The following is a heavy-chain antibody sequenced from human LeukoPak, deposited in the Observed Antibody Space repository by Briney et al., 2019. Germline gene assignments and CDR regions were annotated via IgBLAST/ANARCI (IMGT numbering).Heavy chain of an antibody. V-gene: IGHV3-33*01. CDR2: IWYDGSNK. CDR1: GFTFSSYG. Sequence: PGGSLRLSCAASGFTFSSYGMHWVRQAPGKGLEWVAVIWYDGSNKYYADSVKGRFTISRDNSKNTLYLQMNSLRAEDTAMYYCARDYGGDAGLDSWGQGTLVTVSS. D-gene: IGHD4-23*01. CDR3: ARDYGGDAGLDS. J-gene: IGHJ4*02.